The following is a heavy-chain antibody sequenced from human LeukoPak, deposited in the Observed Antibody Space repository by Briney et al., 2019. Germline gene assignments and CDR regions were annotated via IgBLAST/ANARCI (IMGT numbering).Heavy chain of an antibody. CDR3: ARSSYDFWSGYLYYYYYYYMDV. J-gene: IGHJ6*03. V-gene: IGHV1-69*01. D-gene: IGHD3-3*01. CDR1: GGTFSSYA. CDR2: IIPIFGTA. Sequence: ASVKVSCKASGGTFSSYAISWVRQAPGQGLEWMGGIIPIFGTANYAQKFQGRVTITADESTSTAYMELSSLRSEDTAVYYCARSSYDFWSGYLYYYYYYYMDVWGKGTTVTVSS.